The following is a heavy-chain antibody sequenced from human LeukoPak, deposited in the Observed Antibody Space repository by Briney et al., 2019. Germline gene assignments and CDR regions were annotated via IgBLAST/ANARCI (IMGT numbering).Heavy chain of an antibody. CDR1: GFTFSSYS. J-gene: IGHJ4*02. CDR3: ARVVVAVAGPIDY. Sequence: AGGSLRLSCSASGFTFSSYSMNWVRQAPGKGLEWVSSISSSSSYIYYADSVKGRFTISRDNAKNSLYLQMNSLRVEDTAVYYCARVVVAVAGPIDYWGQGTLVTVSS. CDR2: ISSSSSYI. V-gene: IGHV3-21*01. D-gene: IGHD6-19*01.